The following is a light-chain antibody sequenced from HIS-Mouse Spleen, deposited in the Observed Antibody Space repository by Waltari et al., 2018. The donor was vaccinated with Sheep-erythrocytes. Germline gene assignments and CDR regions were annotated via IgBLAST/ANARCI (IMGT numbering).Light chain of an antibody. V-gene: IGLV2-23*01. CDR3: CSYAGSSTFVV. CDR1: SSDVGMYNL. J-gene: IGLJ2*01. Sequence: QSALTQPASVSGSPGQSINISGTGTSSDVGMYNLVSWYQQHPGKAPKLMIYEGSKRPSGVSNRFSGSKSGNTASLTISGLQAEDEADYYCCSYAGSSTFVVFGGGTKLTVL. CDR2: EGS.